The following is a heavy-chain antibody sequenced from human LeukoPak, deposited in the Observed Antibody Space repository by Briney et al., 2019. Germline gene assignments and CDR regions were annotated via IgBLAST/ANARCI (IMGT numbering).Heavy chain of an antibody. J-gene: IGHJ4*02. D-gene: IGHD2-2*01. CDR2: IYPGDSET. V-gene: IGHV5-51*01. CDR1: GYSFTSYW. CDR3: ARSSPHCSSTGCPFDY. Sequence: GESLKISCKGSGYSFTSYWIGWVRQMPGKGMEWMGIIYPGDSETTDSPSFQGQATHSADKSITTAYRQGSSLKASDTAMYYCARSSPHCSSTGCPFDYWGQGTLVTVYS.